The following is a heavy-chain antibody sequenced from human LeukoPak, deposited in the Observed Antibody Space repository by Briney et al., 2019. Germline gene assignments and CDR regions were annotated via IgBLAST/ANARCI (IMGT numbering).Heavy chain of an antibody. CDR2: ISSSSSYI. J-gene: IGHJ6*03. D-gene: IGHD6-13*01. CDR1: GFTFSSYS. Sequence: GGSLRLSCAASGFTFSSYSMNWVRQAPGKGLEWVSSISSSSSYIYYADSVKGRFTISRDNAKNSLYLQMNSLRAEDTAVYFCARVKQQLVRLLGRDTTYYYYYYMDVWGKGTTVTVSS. CDR3: ARVKQQLVRLLGRDTTYYYYYYMDV. V-gene: IGHV3-21*01.